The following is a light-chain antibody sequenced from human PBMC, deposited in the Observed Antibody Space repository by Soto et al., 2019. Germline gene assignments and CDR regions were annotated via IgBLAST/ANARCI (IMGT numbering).Light chain of an antibody. CDR2: AAS. CDR1: QAINNY. J-gene: IGKJ4*01. CDR3: QIFSAVPI. Sequence: DIQMTQSPSSLSASVGDRVTITCRASQAINNYLAWYQQKPGKVPTLLISAASTLQSGVPSRFSGSGSGTDFTLTSSSLQPEEGATFYCQIFSAVPIFGGGTKVEI. V-gene: IGKV1-27*01.